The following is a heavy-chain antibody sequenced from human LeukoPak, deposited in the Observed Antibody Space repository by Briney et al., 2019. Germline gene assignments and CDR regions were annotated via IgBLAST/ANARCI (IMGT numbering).Heavy chain of an antibody. J-gene: IGHJ4*02. Sequence: ASVKVSCKASGGTFSSYAISWVRQAPGQGLEWMGRIIPILGIANYVQKFQGRVTITADKSTSTAYMELSSLRSEDTAVYYCARLAVPQAYWGQGTLVTVSS. CDR1: GGTFSSYA. CDR2: IIPILGIA. D-gene: IGHD6-19*01. V-gene: IGHV1-69*04. CDR3: ARLAVPQAY.